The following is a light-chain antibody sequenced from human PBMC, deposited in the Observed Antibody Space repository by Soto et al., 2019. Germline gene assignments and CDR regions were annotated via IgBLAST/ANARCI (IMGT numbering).Light chain of an antibody. Sequence: DIQMTQSPSTLSASVGDRVAITCRASQSISTWLAWYQQKPGEAPKLLIYTASSLESGVPSRFSGGGSGTDFTLTISSLQPDDFATYYCQQYNSYPWTFGQGTKVDIK. CDR3: QQYNSYPWT. CDR1: QSISTW. V-gene: IGKV1-5*03. CDR2: TAS. J-gene: IGKJ1*01.